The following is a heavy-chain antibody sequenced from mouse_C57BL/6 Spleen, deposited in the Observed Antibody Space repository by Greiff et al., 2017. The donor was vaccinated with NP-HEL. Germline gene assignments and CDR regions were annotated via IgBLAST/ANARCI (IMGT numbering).Heavy chain of an antibody. V-gene: IGHV1-82*01. Sequence: QVHVKQSGPELVKPGASVKISCTASGYAFSSSWMNWVKQRPGKGLEWIGRIYPGDGTTNYNGKFKGKATLTADKSSSTAYMQLSSLTSEDSAVYFCARFQTHYCGSRYGHYLDYWGQGTTLTVSS. CDR1: GYAFSSSW. CDR3: ARFQTHYCGSRYGHYLDY. CDR2: IYPGDGTT. J-gene: IGHJ2*01. D-gene: IGHD1-1*01.